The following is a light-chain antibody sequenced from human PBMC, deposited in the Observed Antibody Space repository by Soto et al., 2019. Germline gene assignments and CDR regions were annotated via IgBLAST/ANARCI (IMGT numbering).Light chain of an antibody. CDR3: QQRSNWPTLT. J-gene: IGKJ1*01. CDR1: QSVSTY. Sequence: EIVLTQSPATLSLSPGERATLSCRASQSVSTYLAWYQQKPGQAPRLLIYDASNRATGTPARFSGSGSGTDFTLTISSLEPEDFAVYYCQQRSNWPTLTFGQGTKVEI. V-gene: IGKV3-11*01. CDR2: DAS.